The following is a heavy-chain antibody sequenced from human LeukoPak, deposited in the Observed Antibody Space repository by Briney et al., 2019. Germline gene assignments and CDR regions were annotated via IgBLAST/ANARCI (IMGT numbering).Heavy chain of an antibody. J-gene: IGHJ4*02. CDR3: ARQSIAADNFDY. D-gene: IGHD6-13*01. CDR1: SGSISSSSYY. Sequence: ASETLSLTCTVSSGSISSSSYYWGWIRQPPGKGLEWIGSTYYSGSTYYNPSLKSRVTISVDTSKNQFSLKLSSVTAADTAVYYCARQSIAADNFDYWGQGTLVTVSS. V-gene: IGHV4-39*01. CDR2: TYYSGST.